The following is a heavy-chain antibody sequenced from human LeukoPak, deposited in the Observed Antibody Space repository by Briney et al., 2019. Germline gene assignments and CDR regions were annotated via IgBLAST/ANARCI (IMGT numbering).Heavy chain of an antibody. V-gene: IGHV3-23*01. CDR2: ISSSGVST. D-gene: IGHD3-3*01. CDR3: AKGEGYYDFWSGSVLYYFDY. J-gene: IGHJ4*02. Sequence: GGSLRLSCAASGFTFSSYAMSWVRQAPGTGLEWVSAISSSGVSTYYADSVKGRFTISRDNSKNTLYLQMNSLRAVDTAVYYCAKGEGYYDFWSGSVLYYFDYWGQGTLVTVSS. CDR1: GFTFSSYA.